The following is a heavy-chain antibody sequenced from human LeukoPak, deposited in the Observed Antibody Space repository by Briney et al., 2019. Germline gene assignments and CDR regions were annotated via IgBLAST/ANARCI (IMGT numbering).Heavy chain of an antibody. V-gene: IGHV4-59*01. D-gene: IGHD2-2*01. J-gene: IGHJ6*02. Sequence: SETLSLTCTVSGGSISSYYWSWIRQPPGKGLEWIGYIYYSGSTNYNPSLKSRVTISVDTSKNQFSLKLSSVTAADTAVYYCAARRGYCSSTSCYGHYGMVVWGQGTTVTVSS. CDR1: GGSISSYY. CDR2: IYYSGST. CDR3: AARRGYCSSTSCYGHYGMVV.